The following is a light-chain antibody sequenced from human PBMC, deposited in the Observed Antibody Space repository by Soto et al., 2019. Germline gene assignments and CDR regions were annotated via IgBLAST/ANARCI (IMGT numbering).Light chain of an antibody. V-gene: IGKV3-20*01. CDR1: QSVSSSY. Sequence: EIVLTQSPGTLSLSPGARATLSCRASQSVSSSYLAWYQQKPGQAPRLLIYGASSRATGIPDRFSGSGSGTDFALTISRLEPEDFAVYYCQQYGSSPRIFTFGPGTKVDIK. J-gene: IGKJ3*01. CDR3: QQYGSSPRIFT. CDR2: GAS.